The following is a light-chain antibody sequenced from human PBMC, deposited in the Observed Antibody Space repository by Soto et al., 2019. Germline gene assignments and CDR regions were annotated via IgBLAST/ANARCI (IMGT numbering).Light chain of an antibody. CDR3: QHYNSYSEA. CDR2: KAS. CDR1: QTISSW. J-gene: IGKJ1*01. V-gene: IGKV1-5*03. Sequence: DILMAQSPSSLSASVVDRVTIACRASQTISSWLAWYQQKPGKAPKLLIYKASTLKSGVPSRFSGSGSGTEFTLTISSLQPDDFATYYCQHYNSYSEAFGQGTTGDIK.